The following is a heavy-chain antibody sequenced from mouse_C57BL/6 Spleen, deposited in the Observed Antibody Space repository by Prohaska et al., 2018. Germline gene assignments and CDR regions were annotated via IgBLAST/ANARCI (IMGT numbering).Heavy chain of an antibody. J-gene: IGHJ2*01. V-gene: IGHV1-55*01. D-gene: IGHD1-1*01. Sequence: PGAELVKPGASVKMSCKASGYTFTSYWITWVKQRPGQGLEWIGDIYPGSGSTNYNEKFKSKATLTVDTSSSTAYMQLSSLTSEDSAVYYCARREIYGSSYFDYWGQGTTLTVSS. CDR2: IYPGSGST. CDR3: ARREIYGSSYFDY. CDR1: GYTFTSYW.